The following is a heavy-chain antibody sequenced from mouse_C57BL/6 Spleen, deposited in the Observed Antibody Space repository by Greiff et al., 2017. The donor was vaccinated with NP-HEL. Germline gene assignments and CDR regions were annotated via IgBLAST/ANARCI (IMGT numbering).Heavy chain of an antibody. CDR3: ARQGYLYYFDY. Sequence: VMLVESGAELVRPGASVKLSCKASGYTFTDYYINWVKQRPGQGLEWIARIYPGSGNTYYNEKFKGKATLTAEKSSSTAYMQLSSLTSEDSAVYFCARQGYLYYFDYWGQGTTLTVSS. CDR1: GYTFTDYY. CDR2: IYPGSGNT. D-gene: IGHD2-2*01. J-gene: IGHJ2*01. V-gene: IGHV1-76*01.